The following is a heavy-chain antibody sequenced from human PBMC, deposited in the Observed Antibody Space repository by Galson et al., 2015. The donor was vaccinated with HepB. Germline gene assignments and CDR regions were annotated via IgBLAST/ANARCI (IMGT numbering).Heavy chain of an antibody. J-gene: IGHJ4*02. CDR2: IWYDGSNK. CDR1: GFTFYSYG. D-gene: IGHD5-24*01. CDR3: ARDQRARWLQLIIDH. V-gene: IGHV3-33*08. Sequence: SLRLSCAASGFTFYSYGMHWVRQAPGKGLEWVAAIWYDGSNKYYADSVKGRFTISRDNSKNTLYLQMNSLRAEDTAVYYCARDQRARWLQLIIDHWGQGTLVTVSS.